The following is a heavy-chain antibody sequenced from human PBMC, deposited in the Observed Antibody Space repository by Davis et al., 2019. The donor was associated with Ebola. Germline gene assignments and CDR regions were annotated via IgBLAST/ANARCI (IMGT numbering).Heavy chain of an antibody. CDR2: INPYNGKT. D-gene: IGHD3-16*01. Sequence: SVPVSRMASLYTFVNYGITWVRQPPAQGLEWMGCINPYNGKTNIGQKFQGRVTMTTDTSTSTAYMEVRSLTSDDTAVYFCARDFQDMSVHGGSYWDQGTLVIVSS. J-gene: IGHJ4*02. CDR1: LYTFVNYG. CDR3: ARDFQDMSVHGGSY. V-gene: IGHV1-18*01.